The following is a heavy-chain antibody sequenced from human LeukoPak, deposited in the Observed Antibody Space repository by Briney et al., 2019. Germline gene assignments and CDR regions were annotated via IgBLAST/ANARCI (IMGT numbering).Heavy chain of an antibody. D-gene: IGHD3-3*01. CDR2: VYYSGST. CDR1: GGSISSYY. V-gene: IGHV4-59*05. CDR3: ARLNNGFWY. J-gene: IGHJ4*02. Sequence: SETLSLTCTVSGGSISSYYWSWIRQPPGKGLEWIGSVYYSGSTYSNPSLKSRVTISVDTSKNQFSLKLTSVTAADTAVYYCARLNNGFWYWGQGTLVTVSS.